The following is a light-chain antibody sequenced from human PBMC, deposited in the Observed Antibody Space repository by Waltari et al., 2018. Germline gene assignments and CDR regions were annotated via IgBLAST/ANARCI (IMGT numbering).Light chain of an antibody. Sequence: QSALTQPASVSRSPGQSITIPCTGTSSDVVGYNYASWSQQNPGKAPKLMIYEVSNQPSGVSNRFSGSKSGNTASLTISGLQAEDEADYYCSSYTSSSTLVFGGGTKLTVL. CDR1: SSDVVGYNY. CDR3: SSYTSSSTLV. CDR2: EVS. V-gene: IGLV2-14*01. J-gene: IGLJ2*01.